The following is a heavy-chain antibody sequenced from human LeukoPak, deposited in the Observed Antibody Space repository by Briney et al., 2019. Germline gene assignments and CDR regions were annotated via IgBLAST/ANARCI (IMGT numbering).Heavy chain of an antibody. CDR1: GYTFTGHY. CDR3: TRALRYDDSSGYYAY. D-gene: IGHD3-22*01. Sequence: ASVKVSCKASGYTFTGHYMHWVRQAPGQGPEWMGWINPKSGVTTYAQTLQGRVTMTRDTSSSMVYMELSRLTTDDTAVYFCTRALRYDDSSGYYAYWGQGTLVTVSS. CDR2: INPKSGVT. J-gene: IGHJ4*02. V-gene: IGHV1-2*02.